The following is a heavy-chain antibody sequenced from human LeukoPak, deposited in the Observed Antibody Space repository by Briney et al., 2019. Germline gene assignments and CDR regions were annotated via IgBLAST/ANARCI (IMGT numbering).Heavy chain of an antibody. CDR1: GFTFSSYA. CDR3: ARDLMATIYYYYGMDV. V-gene: IGHV3-30-3*01. CDR2: ISYDGSSK. D-gene: IGHD5-24*01. Sequence: GGSLRLSCVASGFTFSSYAMHWVRQAPAKGLQWVAVISYDGSSKYYTDSVKGRFTISRDNSKNTLYLQMNTLRADDTAVYFCARDLMATIYYYYGMDVWGRGTTVTVSS. J-gene: IGHJ6*02.